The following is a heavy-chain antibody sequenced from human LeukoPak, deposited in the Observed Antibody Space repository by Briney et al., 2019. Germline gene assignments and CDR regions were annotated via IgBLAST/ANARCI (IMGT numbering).Heavy chain of an antibody. CDR1: GGSISSSSYY. V-gene: IGHV4-39*07. Sequence: SETLSLTCTVSGGSISSSSYYWGWIRQPPGKGLEWIGSIYYSGSAYYNPSLKSRVTISVDTSKNQFSLKLSSVTAADTAVYYCARQPRTYYYGSGVSPEYKRGRFDPWGQGTLVTVSS. CDR2: IYYSGSA. CDR3: ARQPRTYYYGSGVSPEYKRGRFDP. D-gene: IGHD3-10*01. J-gene: IGHJ5*02.